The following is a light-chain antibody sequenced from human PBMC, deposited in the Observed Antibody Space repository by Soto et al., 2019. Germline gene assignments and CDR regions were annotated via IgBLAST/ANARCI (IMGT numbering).Light chain of an antibody. CDR2: AGS. CDR3: EKYNSAPWT. CDR1: QVIDNY. Sequence: DIQMTQSPCSLSASVGDRVTITCRSSQVIDNYLAWYQQQPGKVPRLLIYAGSVLRAGGPPRFNGSGSGTDFTITGSSLQPEDVATYFGEKYNSAPWTFGQGIKVEIK. J-gene: IGKJ1*01. V-gene: IGKV1-27*01.